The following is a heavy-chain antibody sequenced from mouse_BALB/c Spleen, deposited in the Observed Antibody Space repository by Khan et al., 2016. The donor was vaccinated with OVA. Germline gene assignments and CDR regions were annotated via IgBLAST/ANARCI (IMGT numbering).Heavy chain of an antibody. V-gene: IGHV2-6-5*01. J-gene: IGHJ4*01. CDR3: AKDPPYYGMDQ. CDR1: GFSLTDYA. CDR2: IWAGGSK. Sequence: QVQLKESGPGLVSPSQNLSITCTVSGFSLTDYAVSWIRQPPGKGLEWLGVIWAGGSKYYNSAPKSRLSISQGNSRGQGLLNMNSLLTDDTALYYGAKDPPYYGMDQWGQGTSVTVSS.